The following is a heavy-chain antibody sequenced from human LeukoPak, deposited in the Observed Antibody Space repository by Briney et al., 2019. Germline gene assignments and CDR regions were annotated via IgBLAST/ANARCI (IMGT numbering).Heavy chain of an antibody. CDR2: IYYSGST. J-gene: IGHJ5*02. Sequence: SETLSLTCTVSGGSISSGGYYWSWIRQHPGKGLEWIGYIYYSGSTYYNPSLKSRVTISVDTSKNQFSLKLSSVTAADTAVYYCARHLNYYDSSGYYPTFDPWGQGTLVTVSS. V-gene: IGHV4-31*03. CDR1: GGSISSGGYY. CDR3: ARHLNYYDSSGYYPTFDP. D-gene: IGHD3-22*01.